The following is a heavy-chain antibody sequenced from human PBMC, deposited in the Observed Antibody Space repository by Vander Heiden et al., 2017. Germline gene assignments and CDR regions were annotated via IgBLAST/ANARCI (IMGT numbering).Heavy chain of an antibody. CDR1: GFTFSSYA. CDR3: ARDYSGSHRGAFDI. D-gene: IGHD1-26*01. Sequence: QVQLVESGGGVVQPGRSLRLSCAASGFTFSSYAMHWVRQAPGKGLEWVAVISYDGSNKYYADAVKGRFTISRDNSKNTLYLQMKRMRAEETAVYYFARDYSGSHRGAFDIWGHGTMVTVSS. V-gene: IGHV3-30-3*01. J-gene: IGHJ3*02. CDR2: ISYDGSNK.